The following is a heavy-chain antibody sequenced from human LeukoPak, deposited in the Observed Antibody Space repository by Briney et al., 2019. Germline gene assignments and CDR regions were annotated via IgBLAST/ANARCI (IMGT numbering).Heavy chain of an antibody. Sequence: GGSLRLSCAASGFIVSNNYMSWVRQAPGEGLEWVSVVYSDGTTYYAASVKSRVTISGDKSKNTLSLQMNSLTVEDTAVYYCARDRGFDWGQGTLVSV. J-gene: IGHJ4*02. CDR1: GFIVSNNY. CDR2: VYSDGTT. D-gene: IGHD3-10*01. V-gene: IGHV3-66*01. CDR3: ARDRGFD.